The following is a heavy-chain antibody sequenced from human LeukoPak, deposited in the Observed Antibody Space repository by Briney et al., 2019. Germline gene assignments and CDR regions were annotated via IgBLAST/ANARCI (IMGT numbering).Heavy chain of an antibody. CDR1: GFTFSTYA. Sequence: PGGSLRLSCAASGFTFSTYAMSWVRQAPGKELEWVSAISGSDGSTYYADSVKGRFTISRDNSKNTLFLQMNSLRGEDTAVYYCAKLAASAVELIVYCGQGTLFTVSS. J-gene: IGHJ4*02. V-gene: IGHV3-23*01. CDR3: AKLAASAVELIVY. CDR2: ISGSDGST. D-gene: IGHD6-13*01.